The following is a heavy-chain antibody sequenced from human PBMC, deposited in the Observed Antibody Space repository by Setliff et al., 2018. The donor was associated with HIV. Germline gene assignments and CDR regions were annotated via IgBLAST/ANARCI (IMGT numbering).Heavy chain of an antibody. Sequence: SETLSLTCTVSGDSVSSGAYYWNWIRQHPGKGLEWIGYIYYNVNNNYNPSLKSRVSISVDTSKNQFSLRLSSVTAADTAVYYCTRGGSMTTLTTWGQGTLVTVSS. D-gene: IGHD4-4*01. V-gene: IGHV4-61*08. J-gene: IGHJ4*02. CDR3: TRGGSMTTLTT. CDR1: GDSVSSGAYY. CDR2: IYYNVNN.